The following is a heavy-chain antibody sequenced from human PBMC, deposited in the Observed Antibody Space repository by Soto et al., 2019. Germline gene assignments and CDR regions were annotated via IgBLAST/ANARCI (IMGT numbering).Heavy chain of an antibody. CDR1: GFTFSSYS. CDR2: ISSSSSYI. CDR3: ARYLAGELESSSTDY. Sequence: PGGSLRLSCAASGFTFSSYSMNWVRQAPGKGLEWVSSISSSSSYIYYADSVKGRFTISRDNAKNSLYLQMDSLRAEDTAVYYCARYLAGELESSSTDYRGQGPLVTLST. J-gene: IGHJ4*02. D-gene: IGHD3-16*02. V-gene: IGHV3-21*01.